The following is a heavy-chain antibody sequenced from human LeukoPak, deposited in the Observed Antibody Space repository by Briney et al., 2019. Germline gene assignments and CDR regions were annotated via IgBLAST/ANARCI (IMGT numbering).Heavy chain of an antibody. CDR1: GYTFTSYG. V-gene: IGHV1-18*01. CDR3: ARGIAAAALRSFDY. Sequence: ASVKVSCKTSGYTFTSYGIIWVRQAPGQGLEWMGWISTYDSYTHYAQKVQGRVTMTTDTSTTTAYMELRSLRSDDTAMYCCARGIAAAALRSFDYWGQGTLVTVSS. J-gene: IGHJ4*02. CDR2: ISTYDSYT. D-gene: IGHD6-13*01.